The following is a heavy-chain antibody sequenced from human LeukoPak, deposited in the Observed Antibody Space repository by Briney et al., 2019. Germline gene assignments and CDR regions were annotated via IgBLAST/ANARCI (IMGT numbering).Heavy chain of an antibody. CDR2: ISGSGGST. CDR1: GFTFNSYA. CDR3: AKDCVKYSSSPIDY. J-gene: IGHJ4*02. Sequence: GGSLRLSCAASGFTFNSYAMNWVRQAPGKGLEWVSAISGSGGSTYYADSVKGRFTISRDNSKNTLYLQMNSLRAEDTAVYYCAKDCVKYSSSPIDYWRQGTLVTVPS. V-gene: IGHV3-23*01. D-gene: IGHD6-6*01.